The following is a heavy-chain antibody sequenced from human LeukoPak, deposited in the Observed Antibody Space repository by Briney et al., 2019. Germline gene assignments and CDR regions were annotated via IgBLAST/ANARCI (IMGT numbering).Heavy chain of an antibody. CDR3: AESYDTAGFYYGSH. J-gene: IGHJ4*02. CDR1: GFTFSFYG. D-gene: IGHD5-12*01. CDR2: ISVSGNRT. Sequence: GGSLRLSCAASGFTFSFYGMTWVRQAPGKGLEWVSDISVSGNRTYYADSVKGRFTSFRDNSKNTLYLQMNSLRPEDTAVYYCAESYDTAGFYYGSHWGLGTLVTVSS. V-gene: IGHV3-23*01.